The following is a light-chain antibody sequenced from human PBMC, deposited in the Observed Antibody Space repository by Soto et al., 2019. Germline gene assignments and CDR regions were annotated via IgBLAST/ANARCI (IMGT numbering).Light chain of an antibody. Sequence: EVVLTQSPDTLSLSPGESATLSCRASHSVTHFLAWYHQKPGQAPRLLIHTTSNRPSGIPDRFRGSRSGTDFTLTITRLEPEDSGAYYCQQFGNSPYTFGQGTKLEI. CDR2: TTS. V-gene: IGKV3-20*01. CDR1: HSVTHF. J-gene: IGKJ2*01. CDR3: QQFGNSPYT.